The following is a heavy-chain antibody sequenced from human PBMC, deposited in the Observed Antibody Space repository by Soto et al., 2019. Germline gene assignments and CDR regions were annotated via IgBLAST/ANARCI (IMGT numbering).Heavy chain of an antibody. Sequence: QVQLQESGPGLVKPSETLSLTCTVSGGSISSYYWSWIRQPPGKGLEWIGYTYYSGSTNYNPSLKSRVTISVDTSKNQFSLKLSSVTAADTAVYYCARRWGDAFDIWGQGTMVTVSS. V-gene: IGHV4-59*01. CDR2: TYYSGST. CDR3: ARRWGDAFDI. D-gene: IGHD1-26*01. CDR1: GGSISSYY. J-gene: IGHJ3*02.